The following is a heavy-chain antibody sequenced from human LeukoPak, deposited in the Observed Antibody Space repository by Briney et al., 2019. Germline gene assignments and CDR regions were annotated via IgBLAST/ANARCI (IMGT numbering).Heavy chain of an antibody. CDR1: GYTFTGYY. D-gene: IGHD3-3*01. Sequence: ASVKVSCKASGYTFTGYYMHWVRQAHGQGLEWIGWINPNSGGTNYAQKFQGRVTMTRDTSISTAYMELSRLRSDDTAVYYCARDFRDLDAFDIWGQGTMVTVSS. CDR3: ARDFRDLDAFDI. CDR2: INPNSGGT. V-gene: IGHV1-2*02. J-gene: IGHJ3*02.